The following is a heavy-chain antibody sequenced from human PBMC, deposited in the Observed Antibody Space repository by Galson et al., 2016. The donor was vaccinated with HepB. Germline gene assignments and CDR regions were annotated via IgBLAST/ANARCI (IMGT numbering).Heavy chain of an antibody. Sequence: CAISGDSVSNINVAWNWIRQSPSRGLEWLGRTYYRSKWWHTYAVSMKSRTTINPDTFKNQFSLQLNSVTPGDTAVYYCARAEANWDGGGDNCFDSWGQGILGTVAS. J-gene: IGHJ5*01. D-gene: IGHD7-27*01. CDR3: ARAEANWDGGGDNCFDS. V-gene: IGHV6-1*01. CDR1: GDSVSNINVA. CDR2: TYYRSKWWH.